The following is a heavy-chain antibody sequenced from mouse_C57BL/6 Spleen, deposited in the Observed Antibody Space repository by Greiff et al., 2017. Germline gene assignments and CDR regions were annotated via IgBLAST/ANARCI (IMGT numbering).Heavy chain of an antibody. J-gene: IGHJ4*01. V-gene: IGHV1-7*01. Sequence: QVQLKQSGAELAKPGASVKLSCKASGYTFTSYWMHWVKQRPGQGLEWIGYINPSSGYTKYNQKFKDKATLTADKSSSTAYMQLSSLTYEDSAVYYCARPANTGDYAMDYWGQGTSVTVSS. CDR3: ARPANTGDYAMDY. CDR1: GYTFTSYW. CDR2: INPSSGYT. D-gene: IGHD4-1*01.